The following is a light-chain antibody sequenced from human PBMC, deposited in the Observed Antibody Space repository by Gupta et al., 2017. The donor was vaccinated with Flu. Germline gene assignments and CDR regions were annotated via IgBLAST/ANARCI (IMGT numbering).Light chain of an antibody. J-gene: IGKJ1*01. V-gene: IGKV3-20*01. CDR2: SAS. Sequence: EIVLTQSPGTLSVSPGERATLSCRASQSVTANFFAWYQQNLGQAPRLLIYSASRRATDIPDRFSGSGSGTEFTLTISSREPEDFAVYYCHQGGDLPWTFGQGTKVEMK. CDR3: HQGGDLPWT. CDR1: QSVTANF.